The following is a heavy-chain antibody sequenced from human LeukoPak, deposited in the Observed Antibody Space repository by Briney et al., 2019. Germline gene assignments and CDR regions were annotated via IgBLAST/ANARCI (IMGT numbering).Heavy chain of an antibody. Sequence: SETLSLTCTVSGGSISGGGYYWSWIRQHPGDGLEWIGYIYYSGSTYYNPSLKSRVTISIDTSKNHFSLKLSSVTAADTAVYYCARAGGFFSPFGYWGQGTLVTVSS. CDR3: ARAGGFFSPFGY. CDR2: IYYSGST. V-gene: IGHV4-31*03. J-gene: IGHJ4*02. CDR1: GGSISGGGYY. D-gene: IGHD3-16*01.